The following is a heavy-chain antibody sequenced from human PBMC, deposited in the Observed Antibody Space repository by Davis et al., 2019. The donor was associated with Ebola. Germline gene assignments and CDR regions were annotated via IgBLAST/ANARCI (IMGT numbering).Heavy chain of an antibody. CDR3: ARGDYDWDSFDS. CDR2: IRSKANSYAT. V-gene: IGHV3-73*01. J-gene: IGHJ5*01. Sequence: GGSLRLSCAASGFTFSGSAMHWVRQASGKGLEWVGRIRSKANSYATAYAASVKGRFTISRDDSKNTAYLQMNSLRDEDTAVYYCARGDYDWDSFDSWGQGTLVTVSS. D-gene: IGHD3-16*01. CDR1: GFTFSGSA.